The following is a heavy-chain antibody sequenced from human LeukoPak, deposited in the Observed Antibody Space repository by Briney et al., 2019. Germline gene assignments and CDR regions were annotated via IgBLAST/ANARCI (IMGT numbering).Heavy chain of an antibody. CDR1: GYTFTSYD. Sequence: GASVKVSCEASGYTFTSYDINWVRQATGQGLEWMGWMNPNSGNTGYAQKFQGRVTITRNTSISTAYMELSSLRSEDTAVYYCARVRLRRYYFDYWGQGTLVTVSS. V-gene: IGHV1-8*03. J-gene: IGHJ4*02. CDR2: MNPNSGNT. CDR3: ARVRLRRYYFDY. D-gene: IGHD5-12*01.